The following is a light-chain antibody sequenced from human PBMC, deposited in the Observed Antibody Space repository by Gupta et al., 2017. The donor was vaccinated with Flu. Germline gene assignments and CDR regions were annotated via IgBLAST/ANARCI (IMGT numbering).Light chain of an antibody. CDR2: RAS. V-gene: IGKV1-5*03. Sequence: IQLTQYPSTLSAFVGDRVTITCRASQNVDDWLAWYQQKPGKAPKLLIYRASDLENGVSSRFSGSGSGTKVSLTINNLQPDDSAMYFCQQADSLRTFGHVTKVEI. CDR1: QNVDDW. J-gene: IGKJ1*01. CDR3: QQADSLRT.